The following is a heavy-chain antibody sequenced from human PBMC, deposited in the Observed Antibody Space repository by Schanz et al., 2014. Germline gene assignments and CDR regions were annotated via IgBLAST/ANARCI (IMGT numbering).Heavy chain of an antibody. CDR1: GFTFSNCD. J-gene: IGHJ4*02. D-gene: IGHD2-15*01. CDR3: AKDIGGAVAAPVYDS. V-gene: IGHV3-23*04. Sequence: EVHLEESGGGLVQPGGSQRLSCAVSGFTFSNCDMTWVRQAPGKGLEWVAIIDGRGITTFYADSVKGRFTISRDNAKNTVYLQMNSLRDDDTAVYYCAKDIGGAVAAPVYDSWGQGTLVTVSS. CDR2: IDGRGITT.